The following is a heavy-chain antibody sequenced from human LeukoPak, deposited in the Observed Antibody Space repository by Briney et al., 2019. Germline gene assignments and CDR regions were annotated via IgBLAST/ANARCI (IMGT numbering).Heavy chain of an antibody. CDR3: VNCYPFAY. CDR1: GFTFGSYA. Sequence: PGGSLRLSCAASGFTFGSYAMSWVRQAPGKGLEWVSAINGSGGRIYYADSVKGRFTISRDNSKSTLYLQMNSLYYCAKWGCSGVNCYPFAYWGQGTLVTVSP. CDR2: INGSGGRI. V-gene: IGHV3-23*01. D-gene: IGHD2-15*01. J-gene: IGHJ4*02.